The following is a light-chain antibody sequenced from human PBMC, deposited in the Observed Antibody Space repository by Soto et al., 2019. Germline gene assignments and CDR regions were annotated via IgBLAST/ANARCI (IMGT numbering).Light chain of an antibody. CDR1: QSVSSS. J-gene: IGKJ2*01. Sequence: EIVLTQSPATLSLSPGERATLSCRASQSVSSSLAWYQQKPGQAPRLLIYGASTRATGIPARFSGSGSGTEFTLTMSSLQSEDFAVYYCQQYNNWPPYTFGQGTKVDI. CDR3: QQYNNWPPYT. CDR2: GAS. V-gene: IGKV3-15*01.